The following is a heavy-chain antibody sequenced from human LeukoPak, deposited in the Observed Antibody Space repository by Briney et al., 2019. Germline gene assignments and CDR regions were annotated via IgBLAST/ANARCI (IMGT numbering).Heavy chain of an antibody. CDR1: GGSISSYF. CDR3: AKSNGYGLVDI. Sequence: PSETLSLTCTVSGGSISSYFWSWIRQPPGKGLEWIGYISYSGSTNYNPSLKSRVTISVDTSKSQFSLKLSSVTAADTAVYYCAKSNGYGLVDIWGQGTMVTVSS. D-gene: IGHD3-10*01. J-gene: IGHJ3*02. CDR2: ISYSGST. V-gene: IGHV4-59*01.